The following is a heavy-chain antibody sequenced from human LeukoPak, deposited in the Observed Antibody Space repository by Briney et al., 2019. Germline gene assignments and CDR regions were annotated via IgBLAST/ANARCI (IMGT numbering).Heavy chain of an antibody. J-gene: IGHJ6*03. CDR1: GFTFSSYA. Sequence: GGSLRLSCAASGFTFSSYAMSWVRQAPGKRLEWVSAISGSGGSTYYADSVKGRFTISRDNSKNTLYLQMNSLRAEDTAVYYCASLQVPAANYYYMDVWGKGTTVTVSS. D-gene: IGHD2-2*01. CDR3: ASLQVPAANYYYMDV. V-gene: IGHV3-23*01. CDR2: ISGSGGST.